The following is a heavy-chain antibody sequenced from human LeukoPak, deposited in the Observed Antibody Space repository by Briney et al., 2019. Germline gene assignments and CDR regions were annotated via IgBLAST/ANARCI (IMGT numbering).Heavy chain of an antibody. Sequence: SETLSLTCTVSGSSVSSGSYYWSWIRQPPGKGLEWIGYIYYSGSTNYNPSLKSRVTISVDTSKNQFSLKLSSVTAADTAVYYCARDHVVDAFDIWGQGTMVTVSS. D-gene: IGHD3-16*01. J-gene: IGHJ3*02. CDR2: IYYSGST. CDR1: GSSVSSGSYY. V-gene: IGHV4-61*01. CDR3: ARDHVVDAFDI.